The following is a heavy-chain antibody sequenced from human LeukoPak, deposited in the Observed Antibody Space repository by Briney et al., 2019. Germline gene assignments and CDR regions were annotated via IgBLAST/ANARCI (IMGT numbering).Heavy chain of an antibody. D-gene: IGHD5-18*01. V-gene: IGHV3-30*18. CDR1: GFTFSTYG. CDR2: ISYDGSNK. CDR3: AKLPAPEGYDYGSIDY. Sequence: PGKSLRLSCAASGFTFSTYGMHWVRQSPGKGLEWVAVISYDGSNKYYADSVKGRFTISRDNSKNTLFLQMNRLRAEDTAVYYCAKLPAPEGYDYGSIDYWGQGTLVTVSS. J-gene: IGHJ4*02.